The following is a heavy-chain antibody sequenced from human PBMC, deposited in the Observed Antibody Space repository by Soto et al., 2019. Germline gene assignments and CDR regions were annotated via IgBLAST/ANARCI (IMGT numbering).Heavy chain of an antibody. V-gene: IGHV1-8*01. CDR3: ARGSSSWYF. J-gene: IGHJ4*02. D-gene: IGHD6-13*01. CDR1: GYSFTSYD. Sequence: GASVKVSCKASGYSFTSYDINWVRPATGQGLEWMGWLNPTSGNTGYAQEFQGRVTMTRNTSISTAYMGLSSLRSEDTAVYYCARGSSSWYFWCQGTLVTVSS. CDR2: LNPTSGNT.